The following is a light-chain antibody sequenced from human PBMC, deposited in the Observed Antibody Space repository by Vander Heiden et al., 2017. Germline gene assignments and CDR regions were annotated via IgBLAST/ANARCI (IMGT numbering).Light chain of an antibody. CDR1: QSISNY. CDR2: GVS. J-gene: IGKJ2*01. V-gene: IGKV1-39*01. CDR3: QQTAPTPLT. Sequence: DSQMTQSPSSLSASARDRVTITCRASQSISNYLNWYQQKPGKAPKLLIYGVSSLQSGVPSRFSGTGSGTDFTLTISSLQPEDFATYYCQQTAPTPLTFGQGTKLEIK.